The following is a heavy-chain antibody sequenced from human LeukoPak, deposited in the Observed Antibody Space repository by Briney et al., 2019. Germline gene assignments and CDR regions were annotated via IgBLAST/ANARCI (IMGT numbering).Heavy chain of an antibody. CDR1: GYTFTGYY. D-gene: IGHD4-11*01. J-gene: IGHJ4*02. V-gene: IGHV1-2*02. CDR3: ARDDYSIPFDF. Sequence: ASVKVSCKASGYTFTGYYMQWVRQAPGQGLEWMGWIQPNSGGTNYAQQFQGRVTMTRETSSSTAYEELSRLRSNDTAVYYYARDDYSIPFDFWGQGTLVTVSS. CDR2: IQPNSGGT.